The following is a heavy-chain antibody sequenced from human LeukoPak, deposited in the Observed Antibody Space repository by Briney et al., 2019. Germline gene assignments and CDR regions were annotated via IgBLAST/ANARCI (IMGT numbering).Heavy chain of an antibody. CDR2: INRDGGKT. V-gene: IGHV3-43*02. CDR1: GFAFHAFD. D-gene: IGHD5/OR15-5a*01. CDR3: STWAFYHSLDV. Sequence: GGSPRLSCAASGFAFHAFDMQWVRQAPGKGLEWVSFINRDGGKTYYADSVRGRFTIARDNSKNSLYLQMNSLRTEDTAFYYCSTWAFYHSLDVWGQGTTVTVSS. J-gene: IGHJ6*02.